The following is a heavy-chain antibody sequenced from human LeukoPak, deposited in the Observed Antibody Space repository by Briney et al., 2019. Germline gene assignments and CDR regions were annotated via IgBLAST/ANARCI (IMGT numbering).Heavy chain of an antibody. V-gene: IGHV3-30*18. D-gene: IGHD6-13*01. J-gene: IGHJ4*02. Sequence: PGGSLRLSCAASGFTFSSYAMHWVRQAPGKGLGWVAIILSDGRNKYYADSVKGRFTISRDNSKNTLYLQMNSLRAEDTALYYCAKDRRNSWTTDYWGQGTLVTVSS. CDR3: AKDRRNSWTTDY. CDR2: ILSDGRNK. CDR1: GFTFSSYA.